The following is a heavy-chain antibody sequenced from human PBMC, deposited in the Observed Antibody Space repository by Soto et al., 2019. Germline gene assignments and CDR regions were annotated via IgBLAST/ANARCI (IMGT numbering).Heavy chain of an antibody. CDR3: ARHQSLHSHDYGDYRYYYYMDV. CDR1: GGSISSSSYY. D-gene: IGHD4-17*01. J-gene: IGHJ6*03. Sequence: SETLSLTCTVSGGSISSSSYYWGWIRQPPGKGLEWIGSIYYSGSTYYNPSLKSRVTISVDTSKNQFSLKLSSVTAADTAVYYCARHQSLHSHDYGDYRYYYYMDVWGKGTTVTVSS. CDR2: IYYSGST. V-gene: IGHV4-39*01.